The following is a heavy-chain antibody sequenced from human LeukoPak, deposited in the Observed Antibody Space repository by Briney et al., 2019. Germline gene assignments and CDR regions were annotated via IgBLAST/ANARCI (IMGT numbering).Heavy chain of an antibody. V-gene: IGHV3-23*01. J-gene: IGHJ6*02. D-gene: IGHD3-10*01. CDR3: AKDSGSGSYYLSGYYYYGMDV. CDR1: GFIFSAYA. Sequence: PGGSLRLSCAASGFIFSAYAMSWVRQAPGKGLEWVSAISGSGGSTYYADSVKGRFTISRDNSKNTLYLQMNSLRAEDTAVYYCAKDSGSGSYYLSGYYYYGMDVWGQGTTVTVSS. CDR2: ISGSGGST.